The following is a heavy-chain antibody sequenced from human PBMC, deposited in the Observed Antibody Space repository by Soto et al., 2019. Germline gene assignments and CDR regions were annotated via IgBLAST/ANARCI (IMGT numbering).Heavy chain of an antibody. CDR3: AASPGGGGY. Sequence: EVQLVESGGGLIQPGGSLRLSCAVSGFTVSNNYMSWVRQAPGKGLEGVSVIYSGGYTAYGDSVKGRFTISRDNSKNTTYLQMMRPGASDPAVFHWAASPGGGGYWGQGTLVTVSS. CDR2: IYSGGYT. CDR1: GFTVSNNY. D-gene: IGHD3-10*01. J-gene: IGHJ4*02. V-gene: IGHV3-53*01.